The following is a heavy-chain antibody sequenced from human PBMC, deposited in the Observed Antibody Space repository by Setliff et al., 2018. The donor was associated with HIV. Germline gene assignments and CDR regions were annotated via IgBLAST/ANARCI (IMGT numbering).Heavy chain of an antibody. D-gene: IGHD6-13*01. CDR3: AAYGSPTYYFDY. J-gene: IGHJ4*02. Sequence: GASVKVSCKASGHSFTTYFLHWVRQAPGQGLEWMGMINPSGGEPSYAQRFQGRVTMTRDTSTSTVFMDLSSLSFEDTAVYYCAAYGSPTYYFDYWGQGTLVTVSS. CDR1: GHSFTTYF. CDR2: INPSGGEP. V-gene: IGHV1-46*01.